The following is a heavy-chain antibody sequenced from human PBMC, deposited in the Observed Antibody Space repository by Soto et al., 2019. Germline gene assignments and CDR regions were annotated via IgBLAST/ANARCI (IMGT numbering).Heavy chain of an antibody. CDR2: INPSGGST. D-gene: IGHD1-26*01. CDR3: ARASGSYRTYCYGMDV. J-gene: IGHJ6*02. Sequence: QVQLVQSGAEVKKPGASVKVSCKASGYTFTSYYMHWVRQAPGQGLEWMGIINPSGGSTSYAQKFQGRVTTARDTSASTVYMELSSLRSEDTAVYYCARASGSYRTYCYGMDVWGQGTTVTVSS. V-gene: IGHV1-46*01. CDR1: GYTFTSYY.